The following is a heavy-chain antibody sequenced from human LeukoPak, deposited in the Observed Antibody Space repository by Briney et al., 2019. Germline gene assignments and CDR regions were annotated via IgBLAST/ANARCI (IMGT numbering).Heavy chain of an antibody. CDR1: GFTFSRYA. CDR3: ARDYYGSGSHGAYYGMDV. CDR2: INGRGTNT. J-gene: IGHJ6*02. D-gene: IGHD3-10*01. V-gene: IGHV3-23*01. Sequence: GGSLRLSCAASGFTFSRYAMSWVRRAPGKGLEWVSDINGRGTNTYYADSVRGRFTISRDNSKNTLYLQMNRLRSDDTAVYYCARDYYGSGSHGAYYGMDVWGQGTTVTVSS.